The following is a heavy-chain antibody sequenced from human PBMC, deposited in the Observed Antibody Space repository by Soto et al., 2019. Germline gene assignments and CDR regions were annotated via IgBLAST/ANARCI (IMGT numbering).Heavy chain of an antibody. J-gene: IGHJ3*02. V-gene: IGHV3-49*05. CDR1: GFTFGDYA. D-gene: IGHD3-10*01. CDR3: TREERTRGSGSFDI. CDR2: IRSKAYGGTT. Sequence: KTGGSLRLSCTASGFTFGDYAMSWFRQAPGKGLEWVGFIRSKAYGGTTEYAASVKGRFTISRDDSKSIAYLQMNSLKTEDTAVYYCTREERTRGSGSFDIWGQGTMVTVSS.